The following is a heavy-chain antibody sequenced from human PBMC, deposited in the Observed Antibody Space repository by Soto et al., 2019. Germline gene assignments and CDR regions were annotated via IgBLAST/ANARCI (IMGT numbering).Heavy chain of an antibody. V-gene: IGHV4-59*03. D-gene: IGHD6-19*01. CDR3: AKTIVVAGNLRFDP. CDR1: DGSISNYY. CDR2: ISYSGST. Sequence: PSETQSLTCSVSDGSISNYYYFWSWIRQSPGRGLEWIGYISYSGSTNYNPSVKSRVTISVDMSKNQFSLKLSSVTAADTAIYYCAKTIVVAGNLRFDPWGQGALVTSPQ. J-gene: IGHJ5*02.